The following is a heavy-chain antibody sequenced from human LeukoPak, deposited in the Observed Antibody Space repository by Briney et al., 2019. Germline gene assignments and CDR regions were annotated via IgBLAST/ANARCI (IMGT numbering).Heavy chain of an antibody. CDR2: IYYSGST. CDR3: ARIHTRYGSGSYHDY. V-gene: IGHV4-31*03. J-gene: IGHJ4*02. CDR1: GGSISSGVYY. D-gene: IGHD3-10*01. Sequence: PSETLSLTCTVSGGSISSGVYYWSWIRQHPGKGLEWIGYIYYSGSTYYNPSLKSRVTISVDTSKNQFSLKLSSVTAADTAVYYCARIHTRYGSGSYHDYWGQGTLVAVSS.